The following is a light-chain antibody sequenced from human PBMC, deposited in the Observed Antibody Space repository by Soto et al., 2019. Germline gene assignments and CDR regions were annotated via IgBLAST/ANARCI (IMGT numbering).Light chain of an antibody. J-gene: IGKJ5*01. CDR3: QQTYTTPEIT. CDR2: GAS. V-gene: IGKV1-39*01. CDR1: QSISIY. Sequence: DIQMTQSPASLSASVGRRFTITCRASQSISIYLNWYQLKPGKAPNLLXYGASYLKSGVPTRFSGSGSGTDFTLTISSLQPEDFAIYYCQQTYTTPEITFGQGTRLEIK.